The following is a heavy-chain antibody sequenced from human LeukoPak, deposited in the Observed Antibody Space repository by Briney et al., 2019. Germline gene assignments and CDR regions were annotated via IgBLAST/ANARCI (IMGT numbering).Heavy chain of an antibody. CDR2: INPNSGGT. CDR3: ARRPQYCRGGACYD. J-gene: IGHJ4*02. Sequence: ASVKVSCKASGNTFTGYYMHWVRQAPGQGLEWMGWINPNSGGTNYAQKFQGRVTMTRDTSISSAYMELSRLRSDDTAAYYCARRPQYCRGGACYDWGQGTLVTVSP. D-gene: IGHD2-15*01. V-gene: IGHV1-2*02. CDR1: GNTFTGYY.